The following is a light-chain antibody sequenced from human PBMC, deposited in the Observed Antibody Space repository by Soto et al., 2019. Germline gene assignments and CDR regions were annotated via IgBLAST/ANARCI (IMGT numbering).Light chain of an antibody. CDR2: ADN. CDR3: TSWDDNLSAVV. Sequence: QSVLTQPPSAAATPGKGVTDYCSGIASKIGNFYVSWYQHLPGTAPKLLIYADNQRPSGVPDRFSGSKSGTSASLAISGLRSGDEADYYCTSWDDNLSAVVFGGGAKVTVL. CDR1: ASKIGNFY. V-gene: IGLV1-47*02. J-gene: IGLJ2*01.